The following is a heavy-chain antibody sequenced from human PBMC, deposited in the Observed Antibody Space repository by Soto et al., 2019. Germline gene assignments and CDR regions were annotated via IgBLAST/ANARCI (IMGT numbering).Heavy chain of an antibody. CDR3: ASFNAHCSGGTCYSDY. Sequence: QVYLVQSGAEVKKPGASVKLSCKATGYTFSSYGISWVRQAPGQGLEWMGWTNTYTGDTIYAQKFQGRVSMTTDVLTTTSYMELRSLKSDDTAVYFCASFNAHCSGGTCYSDYWGQGTLVTVSS. CDR2: TNTYTGDT. V-gene: IGHV1-18*01. D-gene: IGHD2-15*01. CDR1: GYTFSSYG. J-gene: IGHJ4*02.